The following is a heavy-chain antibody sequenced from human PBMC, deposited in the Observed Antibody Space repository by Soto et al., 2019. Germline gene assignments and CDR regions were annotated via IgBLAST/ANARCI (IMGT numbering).Heavy chain of an antibody. J-gene: IGHJ4*02. CDR3: ARESEDLTSNFDY. CDR2: ISSTTNYI. CDR1: GFTFTRYS. V-gene: IGHV3-21*06. Sequence: PGGSLRLSCAASGFTFTRYSMSWVRQAPGKGLEWVSSISSTTNYIYYGDSMKGRFTISRDNAKNSLYLEMNSLRAEDTAVYYRARESEDLTSNFDYWGQGTLVTVSS.